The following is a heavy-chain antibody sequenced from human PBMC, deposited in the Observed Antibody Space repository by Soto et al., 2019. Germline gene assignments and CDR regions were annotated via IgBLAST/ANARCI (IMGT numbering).Heavy chain of an antibody. Sequence: PSETLSLTCAVSGGSISSSNWWSWVRQPPGKGLEWIGEIYHGGSTNYNPSLKSRVTISLDKSKNQFSLKLNSVTAADTAVYYCARDLQSGENLNDYWSQGTLVTVSS. V-gene: IGHV4-4*02. CDR3: ARDLQSGENLNDY. J-gene: IGHJ4*02. CDR1: GGSISSSNW. D-gene: IGHD4-4*01. CDR2: IYHGGST.